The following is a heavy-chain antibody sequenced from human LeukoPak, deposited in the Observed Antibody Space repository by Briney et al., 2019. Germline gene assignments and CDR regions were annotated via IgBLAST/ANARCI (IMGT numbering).Heavy chain of an antibody. V-gene: IGHV3-21*01. D-gene: IGHD2-2*01. Sequence: KTGGSLRLSCAASGFTFSSYSMNWVRQAPGKGLEWVSSISSSSSYIYYADSVKGRSTISRDNAKNSLYLQMNSLRAEDTAVYYCARTPSAGSTSHYWGQGTLVTVSS. CDR3: ARTPSAGSTSHY. CDR1: GFTFSSYS. CDR2: ISSSSSYI. J-gene: IGHJ4*02.